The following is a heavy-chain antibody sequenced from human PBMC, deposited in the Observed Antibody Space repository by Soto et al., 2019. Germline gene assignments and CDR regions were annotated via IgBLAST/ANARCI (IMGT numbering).Heavy chain of an antibody. CDR3: ARDNSRTFPAAPGDKKSHSSGWWFDP. D-gene: IGHD6-13*01. CDR1: GYTFTSYG. J-gene: IGHJ5*02. V-gene: IGHV1-69*04. Sequence: SVKVSCKASGYTFTSYGISWVRQAPGQGLEWMGRIIPILGIANYAQKFQGRVTITADKSTSTAYMELSSLRSEDTAVYYCARDNSRTFPAAPGDKKSHSSGWWFDPWGQAPLVTVSS. CDR2: IIPILGIA.